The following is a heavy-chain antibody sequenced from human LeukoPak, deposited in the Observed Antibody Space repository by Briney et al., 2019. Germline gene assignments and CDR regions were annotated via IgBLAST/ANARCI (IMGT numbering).Heavy chain of an antibody. CDR3: ARHGSYYDSSVSYFDY. Sequence: SETLSLTCAVYGGSFSGYYWSWIRQPPGKGLEWIGEINHSGSTNYNPSLKSRVTISVDTSKNQFSLKPSSVTAADTAVYYCARHGSYYDSSVSYFDYWGQGTLVTVSS. D-gene: IGHD3-22*01. CDR2: INHSGST. CDR1: GGSFSGYY. J-gene: IGHJ4*02. V-gene: IGHV4-34*01.